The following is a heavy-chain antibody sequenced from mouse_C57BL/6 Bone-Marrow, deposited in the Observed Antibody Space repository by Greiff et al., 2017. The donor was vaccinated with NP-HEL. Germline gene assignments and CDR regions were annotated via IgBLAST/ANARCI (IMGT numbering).Heavy chain of an antibody. V-gene: IGHV14-4*01. Sequence: VQLQQSGAELVRPGASVKLSCTASGFNIKDYYMHWVKQRPEQGLEWIGWIDPENGYPEYASKFQGKATLTADTSSNTAYLQLSSLTSEDTAVYYCTIRTARNYWGQGTTLTVSS. J-gene: IGHJ2*01. CDR1: GFNIKDYY. CDR3: TIRTARNY. CDR2: IDPENGYP. D-gene: IGHD3-2*01.